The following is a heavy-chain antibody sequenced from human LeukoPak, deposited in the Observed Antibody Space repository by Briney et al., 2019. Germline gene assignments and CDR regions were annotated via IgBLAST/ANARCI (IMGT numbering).Heavy chain of an antibody. CDR2: ISGSGGST. CDR1: GFTFSSYA. CDR3: AKVRKNNGYSSGRYFGY. J-gene: IGHJ4*02. D-gene: IGHD6-19*01. Sequence: PGGSLRLSCAASGFTFSSYAMSWVRQAPGKGLEWVSAISGSGGSTYYADSVKGRFTISRDNSKNTLYLQMNSLRAEDTAVYYCAKVRKNNGYSSGRYFGYWGQGTLVTVSS. V-gene: IGHV3-23*01.